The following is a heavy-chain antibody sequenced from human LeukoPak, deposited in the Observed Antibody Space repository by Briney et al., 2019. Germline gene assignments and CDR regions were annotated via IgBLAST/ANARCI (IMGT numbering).Heavy chain of an antibody. J-gene: IGHJ4*02. CDR1: GLTFSSYS. V-gene: IGHV3-48*01. D-gene: IGHD1-7*01. Sequence: GGSLTLSCAPSGLTFSSYSMNWVRQAPGKGLEWVSYISSSSSTIYYADSVKGRFTISRDNAKNSLYLQMNSLRAEDTAVYYCARDRWNYGPPFDYWGQGTLVTVSS. CDR2: ISSSSSTI. CDR3: ARDRWNYGPPFDY.